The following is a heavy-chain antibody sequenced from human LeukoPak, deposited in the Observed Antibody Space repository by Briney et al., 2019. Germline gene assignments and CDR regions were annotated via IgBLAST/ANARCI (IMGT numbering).Heavy chain of an antibody. CDR2: INHSGST. CDR1: GGSFSGYY. V-gene: IGHV4-34*01. D-gene: IGHD4-11*01. Sequence: SETLSLTCAVYGGSFSGYYWSWIRQPPVKGLEWIGEINHSGSTNYNPSLKSRVTISVDTSKNQFSLKLSSVTAADTAVYYCERAAYTIDYWGQGTLVTVSS. CDR3: ERAAYTIDY. J-gene: IGHJ4*02.